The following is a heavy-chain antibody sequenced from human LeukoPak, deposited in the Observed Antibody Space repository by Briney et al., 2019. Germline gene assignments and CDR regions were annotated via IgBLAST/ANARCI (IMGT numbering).Heavy chain of an antibody. D-gene: IGHD5-18*01. CDR1: GGSFSGYY. Sequence: SETLSLTCAVYGGSFSGYYWSWIRKPPGKGLGWIGEINNSGSTNYNPSLKSRVTISVDTSKNQFSLKLSSVTAADTAVYYCAKGGRRSDTAMANWFDPWGQGTLVTVSS. CDR2: INNSGST. CDR3: AKGGRRSDTAMANWFDP. V-gene: IGHV4-34*01. J-gene: IGHJ5*02.